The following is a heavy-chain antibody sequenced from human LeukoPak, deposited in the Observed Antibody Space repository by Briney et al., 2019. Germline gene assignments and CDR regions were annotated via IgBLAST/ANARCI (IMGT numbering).Heavy chain of an antibody. CDR1: GYTFTGYY. CDR3: ARPNYYDSSGYYDGDY. J-gene: IGHJ4*02. D-gene: IGHD3-22*01. V-gene: IGHV1-2*02. Sequence: ASVKVSCKASGYTFTGYYMHWERQAPGQGLEWMGWINPNSGGTNYAQKFQGRVTMTRDTSISTAYMELSRLRSDDTAVYYCARPNYYDSSGYYDGDYWGQGTLVTVSS. CDR2: INPNSGGT.